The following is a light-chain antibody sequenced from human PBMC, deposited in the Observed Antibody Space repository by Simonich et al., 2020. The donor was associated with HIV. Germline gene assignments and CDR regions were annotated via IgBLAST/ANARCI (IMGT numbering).Light chain of an antibody. V-gene: IGKV4-1*01. CDR1: QSVLYSSTNKNY. CDR2: WAA. Sequence: DIVMTQSPDSLAVSLGERATINCKSSQSVLYSSTNKNYLAWYQQKPGQPPKLLIYWAATRESGFPDRFSGSGSGTDFTLTISSLQAEDVAVYYCHQYYSLTWTFGPGTKVEIK. J-gene: IGKJ1*01. CDR3: HQYYSLTWT.